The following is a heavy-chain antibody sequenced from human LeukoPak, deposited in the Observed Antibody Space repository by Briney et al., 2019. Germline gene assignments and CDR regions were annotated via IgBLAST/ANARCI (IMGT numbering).Heavy chain of an antibody. CDR2: IYTSGST. V-gene: IGHV4-4*07. J-gene: IGHJ4*02. D-gene: IGHD5-12*01. CDR3: AREVVATLGSAGTFDY. CDR1: GGSISSYY. Sequence: SETLSLTCTVSGGSISSYYWSWIRQPAGKGLEWIGRIYTSGSTNYNPPLKSRVTISVDTSKNQFSLKLSSVTAADTAVYYCAREVVATLGSAGTFDYWGQGTLVTVSS.